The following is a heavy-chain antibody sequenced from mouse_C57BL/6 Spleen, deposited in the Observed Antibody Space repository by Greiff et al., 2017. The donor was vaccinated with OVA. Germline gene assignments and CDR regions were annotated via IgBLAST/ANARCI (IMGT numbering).Heavy chain of an antibody. J-gene: IGHJ2*01. D-gene: IGHD1-1*01. CDR1: GYTFTSYG. CDR2: IYPRSGNT. Sequence: QVHVKQSGAELARPGASVKLSCKASGYTFTSYGISWVKQRTGQGLEWIGEIYPRSGNTYYNEKFKGKATLTADKSSSTAYMELRSLTSEDSAVYFCARGTTVVNFDYWGQGTTLTVSS. V-gene: IGHV1-81*01. CDR3: ARGTTVVNFDY.